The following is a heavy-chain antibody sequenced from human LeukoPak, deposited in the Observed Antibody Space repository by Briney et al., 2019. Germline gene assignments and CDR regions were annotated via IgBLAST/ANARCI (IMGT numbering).Heavy chain of an antibody. Sequence: GGSLRLSCTASGFTFRRYSFNWVRQAPGKGLEWVSTISSGSDYIYYADSVWGRFTISRDNAEGSLYLQMNSLRAEDTAVYYCSRDLRLGAPQGFDYWGRGTLVTVSS. V-gene: IGHV3-21*01. CDR1: GFTFRRYS. J-gene: IGHJ4*02. CDR2: ISSGSDYI. CDR3: SRDLRLGAPQGFDY. D-gene: IGHD1-26*01.